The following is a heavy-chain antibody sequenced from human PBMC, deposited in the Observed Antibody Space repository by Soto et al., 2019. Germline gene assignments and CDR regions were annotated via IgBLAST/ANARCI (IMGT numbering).Heavy chain of an antibody. CDR1: GFTFSEYG. Sequence: QVQLVESGGGVVQPGGSLRLSCAASGFTFSEYGIDWFRQPPGKGLEWVAVISHEGSVQYYADAVRGRFTVSRDNSKNMVYLQMNGVRREDTAMYHCAKEGSPRVSRWDDYWGQGTRVTVSS. D-gene: IGHD1-26*01. J-gene: IGHJ4*02. CDR3: AKEGSPRVSRWDDY. V-gene: IGHV3-30*18. CDR2: ISHEGSVQ.